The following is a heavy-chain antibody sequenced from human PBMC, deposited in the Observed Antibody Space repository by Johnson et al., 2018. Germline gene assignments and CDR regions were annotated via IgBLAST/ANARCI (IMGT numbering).Heavy chain of an antibody. J-gene: IGHJ6*02. CDR3: AKERDQLLTYYYYGMDV. Sequence: VQLVESGGGLVQPGGSLRLSCAASGFTFSSYVMSWVRQAPGKGLEWVSAISGSGGSTYYADSVKGRFTIPRDNSKNTLDLQMNSLRAEDTAVYYCAKERDQLLTYYYYGMDVWGQGTTVTVSS. CDR1: GFTFSSYV. D-gene: IGHD2-2*01. V-gene: IGHV3-23*04. CDR2: ISGSGGST.